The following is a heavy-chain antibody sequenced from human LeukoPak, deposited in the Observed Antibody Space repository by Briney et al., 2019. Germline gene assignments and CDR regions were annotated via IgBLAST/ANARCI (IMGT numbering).Heavy chain of an antibody. J-gene: IGHJ4*02. CDR1: GYAFTNYS. CDR3: ARDLPAYTGYETHDY. D-gene: IGHD5-12*01. V-gene: IGHV1-18*01. CDR2: ISAYNGNT. Sequence: GSLKVSCKTSGYAFTNYSISWVRQAPGQGLEWMGWISAYNGNTDYAQKFQGRVTMTTDTSTSTAYMELKSLRSDDTAVYYCARDLPAYTGYETHDYWGQGTLVTVSS.